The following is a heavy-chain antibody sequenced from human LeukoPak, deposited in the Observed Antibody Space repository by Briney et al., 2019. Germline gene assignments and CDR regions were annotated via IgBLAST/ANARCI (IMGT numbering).Heavy chain of an antibody. CDR1: GGSISSYY. V-gene: IGHV4-4*07. CDR2: IYTSGST. J-gene: IGHJ5*02. D-gene: IGHD3-10*01. Sequence: KPSETLSLTCTVSGGSISSYYWSWIRQPAGKGLEWIGRIYTSGSTNYNPSLKSRVTMSVDTSKNQFSLKLSSVTAADTAVYYRARGVYYGSGSYYFRRNWFDPWGQGTLVTVSS. CDR3: ARGVYYGSGSYYFRRNWFDP.